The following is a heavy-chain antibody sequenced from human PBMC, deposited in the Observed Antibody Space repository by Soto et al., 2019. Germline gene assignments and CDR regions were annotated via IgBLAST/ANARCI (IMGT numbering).Heavy chain of an antibody. D-gene: IGHD4-17*01. CDR2: ISWNSGSI. CDR3: AKDYGEMTTVTGNFDY. CDR1: GFTFDDYA. J-gene: IGHJ4*02. V-gene: IGHV3-9*01. Sequence: EVQLVESGGGLVQPGRSLRLSCAASGFTFDDYAMHWVQQAPGKGLEWVSGISWNSGSIGYADSVKGRFTISRDNAKNSLYLQRNSLRDEDTALYYCAKDYGEMTTVTGNFDYWGQGTLVTVSS.